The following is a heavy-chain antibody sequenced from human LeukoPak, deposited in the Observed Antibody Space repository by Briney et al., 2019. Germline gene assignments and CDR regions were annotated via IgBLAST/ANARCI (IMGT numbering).Heavy chain of an antibody. Sequence: PGGSLRLSCAASGFTFSSYAMNWVRQAPGKGLEWVSDISGSGGTTHYADSVKGRFTISRDNSKSTLYLQMNSLRAEDTAVYYCAKERMTTTSFDYWGQGTLVTVSS. CDR3: AKERMTTTSFDY. J-gene: IGHJ4*02. CDR1: GFTFSSYA. V-gene: IGHV3-23*01. CDR2: ISGSGGTT. D-gene: IGHD4-11*01.